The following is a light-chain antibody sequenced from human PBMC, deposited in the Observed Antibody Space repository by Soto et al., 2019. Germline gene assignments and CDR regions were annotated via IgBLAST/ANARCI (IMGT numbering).Light chain of an antibody. CDR2: GAS. J-gene: IGKJ4*01. V-gene: IGKV3-15*01. CDR3: QQYIRWPLT. CDR1: QNVSSN. Sequence: EMVVTQSPATLSVSPGERATLSCRASQNVSSNLAWYQQKPGQAPSLLIYGASTRATGTPARFSGSGSGTEFPLTISSLQSEDYAVYFCQQYIRWPLTLGGGTKVEI.